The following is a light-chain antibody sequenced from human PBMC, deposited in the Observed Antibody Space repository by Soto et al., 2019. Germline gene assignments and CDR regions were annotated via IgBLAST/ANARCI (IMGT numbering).Light chain of an antibody. CDR2: ATS. Sequence: DMEMTQSPSSLSASVGDRVTITCRARQSIGNFLHWYQQQPGKAPRLLIYATSSLQSGVPSRFSGSGSGTDFTLTISSLQPEDFATYYCQQSYSTPYIFGQGTKLEI. CDR3: QQSYSTPYI. V-gene: IGKV1-39*01. CDR1: QSIGNF. J-gene: IGKJ2*01.